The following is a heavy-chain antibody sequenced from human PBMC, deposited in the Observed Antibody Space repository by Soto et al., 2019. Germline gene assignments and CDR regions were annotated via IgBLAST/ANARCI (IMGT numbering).Heavy chain of an antibody. CDR2: ISTYNGDT. CDR1: GYTFSTSG. D-gene: IGHD2-15*01. J-gene: IGHJ6*02. CDR3: ARAGAAPYYYYGMDV. V-gene: IGHV1-18*01. Sequence: QVQLVQSGAEVRKPGASVKVSCKASGYTFSTSGMSWLRQAPGQGLEWMGWISTYNGDTNDAPKFQDRVPRTSDTSPSTVYMELRSLRSDDTAVYYCARAGAAPYYYYGMDVWGQGTRVTVSS.